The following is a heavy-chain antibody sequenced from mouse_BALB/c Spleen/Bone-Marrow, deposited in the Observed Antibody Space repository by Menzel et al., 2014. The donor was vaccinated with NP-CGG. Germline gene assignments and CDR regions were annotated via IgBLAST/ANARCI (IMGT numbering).Heavy chain of an antibody. J-gene: IGHJ4*01. CDR1: RFDFSRYR. Sequence: EVQRVESGGGLVQPGGSLKLSCAASRFDFSRYRMSWARQAPGKGLEWIGEINPDSSTINYTPSLKDKFIISRDNDKNTLYLQMSKVRSEDTALYYCARPGDYDAMDYWGQGTSVTVSS. CDR2: INPDSSTI. CDR3: ARPGDYDAMDY. V-gene: IGHV4-1*02.